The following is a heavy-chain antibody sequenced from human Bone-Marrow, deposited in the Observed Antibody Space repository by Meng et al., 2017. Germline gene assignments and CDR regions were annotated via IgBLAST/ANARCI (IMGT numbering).Heavy chain of an antibody. Sequence: SLKISCAASGFTFDDYAMHWVRQAPGKGLEWVSGISWNSGSIGYADSVKGRFTISRDNAKNSLYLQMNSLRAEDTAVYYCAKDRDNYYDSSGYYCDYWGQGTLVTVSS. CDR2: ISWNSGSI. CDR3: AKDRDNYYDSSGYYCDY. CDR1: GFTFDDYA. D-gene: IGHD3-22*01. V-gene: IGHV3-9*01. J-gene: IGHJ4*02.